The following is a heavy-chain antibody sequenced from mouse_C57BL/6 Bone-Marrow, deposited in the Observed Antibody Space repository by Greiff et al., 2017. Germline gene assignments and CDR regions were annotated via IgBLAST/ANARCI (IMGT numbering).Heavy chain of an antibody. CDR3: ARGRLRRDFDY. V-gene: IGHV5-4*01. D-gene: IGHD2-4*01. CDR2: ISDGGSYT. CDR1: GFTFSSYA. Sequence: DVQLVESGGGLVKPGASLKLSCAASGFTFSSYAMPWVRQTPEKRLEWVATISDGGSYTYYPDNVKGRFTITRDNAKNNLYLQMSHLKSEDTAMYYCARGRLRRDFDYWGQGTTLTVSA. J-gene: IGHJ2*01.